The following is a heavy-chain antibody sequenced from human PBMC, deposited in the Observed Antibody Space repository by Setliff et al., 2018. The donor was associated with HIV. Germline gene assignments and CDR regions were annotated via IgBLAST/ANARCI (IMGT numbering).Heavy chain of an antibody. J-gene: IGHJ5*02. V-gene: IGHV1-3*01. CDR3: ARGGITMVRGKNHNWFDP. D-gene: IGHD3-10*01. Sequence: ASVKVSCKASGYTFTTYFIQWVRQAPGQRLEWMGWVHAANGNTKYSQKFQGRVTITRDTSASTAYMEVSSLRAEDTAVYHCARGGITMVRGKNHNWFDPWGQGTLVTVSS. CDR2: VHAANGNT. CDR1: GYTFTTYF.